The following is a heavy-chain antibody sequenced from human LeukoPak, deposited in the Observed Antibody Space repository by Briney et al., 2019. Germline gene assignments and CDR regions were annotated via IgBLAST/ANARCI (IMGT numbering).Heavy chain of an antibody. CDR3: ARDRGRDSGTYLGAFDV. CDR2: ISSSSSYI. J-gene: IGHJ3*01. D-gene: IGHD1-26*01. CDR1: GFTFSSYS. Sequence: GGSLRLSCAASGFTFSSYSMNWVRQAPGKGLEWVSSISSSSSYIYYADSVKGRFTISRDNAKNSLYLQMNSLRAEDTAVYYCARDRGRDSGTYLGAFDVWGQGTMVTVSS. V-gene: IGHV3-21*01.